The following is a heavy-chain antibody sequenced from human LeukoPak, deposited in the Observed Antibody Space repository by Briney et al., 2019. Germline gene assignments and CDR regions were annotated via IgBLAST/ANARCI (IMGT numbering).Heavy chain of an antibody. V-gene: IGHV3-21*03. CDR2: ISSSSSYI. D-gene: IGHD2-2*01. J-gene: IGHJ5*02. Sequence: GGSLRLSCAASRFTISYSTLNWVRQAPGNGLEWVSSISSSSSYIYYADSVKGRFTISRDNAKNSLHLQMNSLKTEDTAVYYCTTEPPMDFFVVLPAWGQGTLVTVSS. CDR1: RFTISYST. CDR3: TTEPPMDFFVVLPA.